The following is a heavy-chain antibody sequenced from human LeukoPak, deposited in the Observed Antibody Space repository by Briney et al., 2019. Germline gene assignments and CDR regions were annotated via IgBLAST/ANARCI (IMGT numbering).Heavy chain of an antibody. J-gene: IGHJ5*02. V-gene: IGHV4-34*01. D-gene: IGHD3-3*01. CDR3: ARVYDFWSGYYTANWFDP. Sequence: SETLSLTCAVYGGSFSGYYWGWIRQPPGKGLEWIGEINHSGSTNYNPSLKSRVTISVDTSKNQFSLKLSSVTAADTAVYYCARVYDFWSGYYTANWFDPWGQGTLVTVSS. CDR1: GGSFSGYY. CDR2: INHSGST.